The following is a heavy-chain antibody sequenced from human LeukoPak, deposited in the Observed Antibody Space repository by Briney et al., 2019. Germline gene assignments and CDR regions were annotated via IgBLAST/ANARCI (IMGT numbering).Heavy chain of an antibody. CDR3: ARDVRYFDWLTSPDDAFDI. CDR2: IYHSGST. Sequence: SETLSPTCTVSGGSISSSNWWSWVRQPPGKGLEWIGEIYHSGSTNYNPSLKSRVTISVDKSKNQFSLKLSSVTAADTAVYYCARDVRYFDWLTSPDDAFDIWGQGTMVTVSS. J-gene: IGHJ3*02. CDR1: GGSISSSNW. D-gene: IGHD3-9*01. V-gene: IGHV4-4*02.